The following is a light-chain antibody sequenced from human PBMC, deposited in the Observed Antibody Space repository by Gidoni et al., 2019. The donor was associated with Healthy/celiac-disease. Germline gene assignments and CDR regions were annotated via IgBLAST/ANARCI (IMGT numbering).Light chain of an antibody. CDR2: DAS. CDR3: QQRSNWPRVT. V-gene: IGKV3-11*01. J-gene: IGKJ3*01. Sequence: EIVSTQSPATLSLSPGERATLSCRASQSVSSYLAWYPQKPGQAPRLLIYDASNRATGIPARFSGSGSGTDFTLTISSLEPEDFAVYYCQQRSNWPRVTFGPGTKVDIK. CDR1: QSVSSY.